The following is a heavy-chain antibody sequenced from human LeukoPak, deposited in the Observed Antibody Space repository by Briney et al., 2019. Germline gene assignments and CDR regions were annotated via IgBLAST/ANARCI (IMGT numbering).Heavy chain of an antibody. D-gene: IGHD3-10*01. J-gene: IGHJ5*02. Sequence: GASVKVSCKASGYTFTGYYMHWVRQAPGQGLEWMGWINPNSGGTNYAQKFQGRVTMTRDTSISTAYMELSRLRSDDTAVYYCARAHYYGSGSYSFWFDPWGQGTLVTVSS. CDR2: INPNSGGT. CDR3: ARAHYYGSGSYSFWFDP. CDR1: GYTFTGYY. V-gene: IGHV1-2*02.